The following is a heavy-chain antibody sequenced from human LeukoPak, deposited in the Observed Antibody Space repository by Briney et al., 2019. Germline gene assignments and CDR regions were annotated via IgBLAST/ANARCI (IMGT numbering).Heavy chain of an antibody. Sequence: KSSETLSLTCAVYGRSFRGYYWRWIRQPPGKGLEWIGEINHSGSTNYNPSLKSRVTISVDTSKNQFSLKLSSVTAADTAVYYCARGLALWFGEFYLDYWGQGTLVTVSS. CDR1: GRSFRGYY. J-gene: IGHJ4*02. CDR2: INHSGST. D-gene: IGHD3-10*01. CDR3: ARGLALWFGEFYLDY. V-gene: IGHV4-34*01.